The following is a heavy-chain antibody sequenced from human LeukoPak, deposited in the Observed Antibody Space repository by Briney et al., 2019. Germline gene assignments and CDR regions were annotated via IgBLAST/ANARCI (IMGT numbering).Heavy chain of an antibody. CDR3: TKDIRRGDNYGYDQFAY. V-gene: IGHV3-30*02. CDR2: IQYDATNK. CDR1: GFNFNKYG. D-gene: IGHD5-18*01. Sequence: GGSLRLSCAASGFNFNKYGMHWVRQAPGKGLEWLAFIQYDATNKYYADSVKGRFTISRDNSKKTLYLQMNSLRVEDTALYYCTKDIRRGDNYGYDQFAYWGQGTPVTVSS. J-gene: IGHJ4*02.